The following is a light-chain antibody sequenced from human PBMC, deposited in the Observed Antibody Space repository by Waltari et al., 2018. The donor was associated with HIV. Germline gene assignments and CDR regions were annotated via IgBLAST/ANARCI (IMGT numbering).Light chain of an antibody. CDR2: DAS. Sequence: DIQMTQSPSFLSASVGDKVTITCQASQYIRHYLNWYQKKAGKAPKLLIYDASKLQTGVPARFSGSDSGTDLTLTITSLQSEDIGTYYCQQYADLPLTFGGGTQVEIK. CDR3: QQYADLPLT. J-gene: IGKJ4*01. V-gene: IGKV1-33*01. CDR1: QYIRHY.